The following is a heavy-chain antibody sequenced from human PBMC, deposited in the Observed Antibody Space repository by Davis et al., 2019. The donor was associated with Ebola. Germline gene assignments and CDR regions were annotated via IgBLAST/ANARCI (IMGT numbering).Heavy chain of an antibody. D-gene: IGHD6-13*01. CDR1: GGSISSYY. J-gene: IGHJ4*02. CDR3: ARWGSSSWYRTFDY. Sequence: SEPLSPTFTVPGGSISSYYWSWIRQPPGKGLEWIGYIYYRGSTNYNPSLKSRVTISVDTSKNQFSLKLSSVTAADTAVYYCARWGSSSWYRTFDYWGQGTLVTVSS. CDR2: IYYRGST. V-gene: IGHV4-59*01.